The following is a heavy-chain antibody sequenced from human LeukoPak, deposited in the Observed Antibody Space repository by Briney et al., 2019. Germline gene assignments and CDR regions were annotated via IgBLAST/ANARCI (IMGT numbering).Heavy chain of an antibody. D-gene: IGHD3-16*01. CDR3: ARDQGGALDF. J-gene: IGHJ4*02. Sequence: PGGSLRLSCAVSGFTFSSYWMAWVRQAPGKGLEWVANMKQDGSAKHYADSVKGRFTISRDNAKNPLYPQMNSLRAEDTAVYYCARDQGGALDFWGLGSLVTVSS. CDR2: MKQDGSAK. V-gene: IGHV3-7*01. CDR1: GFTFSSYW.